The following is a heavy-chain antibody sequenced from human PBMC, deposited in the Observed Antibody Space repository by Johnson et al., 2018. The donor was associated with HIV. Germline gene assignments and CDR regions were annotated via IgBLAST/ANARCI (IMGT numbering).Heavy chain of an antibody. Sequence: VQLVESGGGVVQPGRSLRLSCAASGFTFDDYAMHWVRQAPGKGLEWVSGISWNSGSIGYADSVKGRFTISRDNAKNSLYLQMNSLRAEDTALYYCAKDIGAGAAPMYAFDIWGQGTMVTVSS. J-gene: IGHJ3*02. CDR3: AKDIGAGAAPMYAFDI. V-gene: IGHV3-9*01. D-gene: IGHD1-26*01. CDR2: ISWNSGSI. CDR1: GFTFDDYA.